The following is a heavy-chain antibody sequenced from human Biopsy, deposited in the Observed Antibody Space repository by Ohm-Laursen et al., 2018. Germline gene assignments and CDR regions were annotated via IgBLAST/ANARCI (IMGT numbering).Heavy chain of an antibody. CDR1: GGDINNYY. V-gene: IGHV4-4*07. Sequence: PSQTLSLTCNVSGGDINNYYWSWIRQPAGKGLEWIGRIYPGGSTNYNPSLKSRVTMLVDTSKKQLSLRLRSVTAADTAMYYCASVVLGPTNDAFDLWGQGTMVVVSS. CDR3: ASVVLGPTNDAFDL. D-gene: IGHD3-22*01. J-gene: IGHJ3*01. CDR2: IYPGGST.